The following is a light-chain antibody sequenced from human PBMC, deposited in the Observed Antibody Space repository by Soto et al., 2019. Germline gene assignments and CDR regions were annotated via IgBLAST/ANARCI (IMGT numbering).Light chain of an antibody. CDR2: RND. V-gene: IGLV1-47*01. CDR1: SSNIGGHF. CDR3: AAWDDSLSGYVV. Sequence: QSVLTQPPSASGTPGQRVTISCSGSSSNIGGHFVYWYQQLPGTAPQLLIYRNDQRPSGVPDRFSGSKSGTSASLAISGLRSEDEADYYCAAWDDSLSGYVVFGGGTKLTVL. J-gene: IGLJ2*01.